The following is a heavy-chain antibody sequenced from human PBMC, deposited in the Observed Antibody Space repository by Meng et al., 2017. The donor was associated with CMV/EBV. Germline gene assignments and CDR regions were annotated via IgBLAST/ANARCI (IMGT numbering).Heavy chain of an antibody. V-gene: IGHV3-30-3*01. CDR2: ISYDGGNK. CDR1: GFTFSSYA. J-gene: IGHJ5*02. Sequence: GESLKISCAASGFTFSSYAMHWVRQAPGKGLEWVAVISYDGGNKYYADSVKGRFTISRDNSKNTLYLQMNSLRAEDTAVYYCARDSHRGILWFGGWFDPWGQGTLVTVSS. CDR3: ARDSHRGILWFGGWFDP. D-gene: IGHD3-10*01.